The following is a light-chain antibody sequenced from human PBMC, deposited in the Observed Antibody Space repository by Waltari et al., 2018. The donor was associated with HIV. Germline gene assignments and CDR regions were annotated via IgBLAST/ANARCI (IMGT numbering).Light chain of an antibody. CDR1: SANIGAGYD. CDR3: QSYDSDLSAPL. J-gene: IGLJ3*02. V-gene: IGLV1-40*01. CDR2: GNT. Sequence: QSVLTQPPSVSGAPGPRVTISCNGSSANIGAGYDIHWYQQLPSAVPNLPIFGNTNRPSGVPDRFSGSQSGTSASLAITGLQAEDEAVYHCQSYDSDLSAPLFGGGTTLTVL.